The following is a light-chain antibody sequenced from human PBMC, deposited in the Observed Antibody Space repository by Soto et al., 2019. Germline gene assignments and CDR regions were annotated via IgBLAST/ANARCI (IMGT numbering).Light chain of an antibody. CDR3: MQATHWPIT. V-gene: IGKV2-30*01. J-gene: IGKJ5*01. CDR1: QSLVYSDGIAY. CDR2: KVS. Sequence: VMPQSTLSLPVALGQAASIYCRCNQSLVYSDGIAYFSWFQQRPGRSPRRLIYKVSNRDSGVPARFSGSGSGTDFALKISRVDADDVGVYYCMQATHWPITFGQGTRLEIK.